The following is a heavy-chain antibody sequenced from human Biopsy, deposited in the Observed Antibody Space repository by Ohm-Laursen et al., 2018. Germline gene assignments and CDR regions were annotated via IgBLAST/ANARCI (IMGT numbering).Heavy chain of an antibody. CDR1: GLTFSRYS. CDR2: ISSSSNFI. J-gene: IGHJ6*02. V-gene: IGHV3-21*01. Sequence: SLRLSCTASGLTFSRYSMHWVRQAPGKGLEWVSSISSSSNFIYYGDSVKGRFTISRDNAKNSLYLQMNSLRAEDTAVYYCARVLLPAAAVYCGMDVWGQGTTVTVSS. D-gene: IGHD2-2*01. CDR3: ARVLLPAAAVYCGMDV.